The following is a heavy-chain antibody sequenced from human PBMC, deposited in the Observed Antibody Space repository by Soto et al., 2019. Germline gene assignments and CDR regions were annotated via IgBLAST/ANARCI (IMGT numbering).Heavy chain of an antibody. D-gene: IGHD3-10*01. CDR3: ARDLGDYGNHDYYYYGMDV. Sequence: GESLKISCAASGFTFSSYGMHWVRQAPGKGLEWVAVIWYDGSNKYYADSVKGRFTISRDNSKNTLYLQMNSLRAEDTAVYYCARDLGDYGNHDYYYYGMDVWGQGTTVTVSS. J-gene: IGHJ6*02. CDR2: IWYDGSNK. CDR1: GFTFSSYG. V-gene: IGHV3-33*01.